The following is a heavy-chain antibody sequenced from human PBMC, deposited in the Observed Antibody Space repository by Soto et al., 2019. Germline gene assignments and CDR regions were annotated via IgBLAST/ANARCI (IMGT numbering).Heavy chain of an antibody. J-gene: IGHJ6*02. CDR1: GYTLTELS. V-gene: IGHV1-24*01. CDR3: ATGKLHPFYYYGMDV. D-gene: IGHD2-15*01. CDR2: FDPEDGET. Sequence: ASVKVSCKVSGYTLTELSMHWVRQAPGKGLEWIGGFDPEDGETIYAQKFQGRVTMTEDTSTDTAYMELSSLRSEDTAVYYCATGKLHPFYYYGMDVWGQGTTVTVSS.